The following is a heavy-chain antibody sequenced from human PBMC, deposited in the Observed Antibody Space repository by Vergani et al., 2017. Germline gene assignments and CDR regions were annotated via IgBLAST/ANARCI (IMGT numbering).Heavy chain of an antibody. V-gene: IGHV4-39*01. D-gene: IGHD2-15*01. Sequence: QVQLQESGPGLVKPSETLSLTCTVSGYSVISTDYHWGWIPPPPGKGLEWIGSMDYSGSTSYNPSLESRISISFETPKNQFSLRLTSVTAADTAVYYCASKRGACRAAYCHSYDFWGPGTLVGVSS. J-gene: IGHJ4*02. CDR2: MDYSGST. CDR1: GYSVISTDYH. CDR3: ASKRGACRAAYCHSYDF.